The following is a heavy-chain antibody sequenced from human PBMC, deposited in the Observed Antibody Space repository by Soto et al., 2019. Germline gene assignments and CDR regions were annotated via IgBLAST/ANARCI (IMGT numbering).Heavy chain of an antibody. V-gene: IGHV1-18*04. J-gene: IGHJ3*02. CDR1: GYTFTSYY. D-gene: IGHD6-19*01. Sequence: ASVKVSCTASGYTFTSYYMHWVRQAPGQGLEWMGWISAYNGNTNYAQKLQGRVTMTTDTSTSTAYMELRSLRSDDTAVYYCARWGGAVGTFDIWGQGAMVTVSS. CDR2: ISAYNGNT. CDR3: ARWGGAVGTFDI.